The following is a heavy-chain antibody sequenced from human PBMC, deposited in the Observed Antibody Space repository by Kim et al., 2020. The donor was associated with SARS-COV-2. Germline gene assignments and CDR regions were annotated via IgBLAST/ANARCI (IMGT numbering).Heavy chain of an antibody. V-gene: IGHV4-59*01. J-gene: IGHJ6*02. Sequence: KSRVTISVDTSKNQFSLKLSSVTAADTAVYYCARTRLGYSSTMEDNYGMDVWGQGTTVTVSS. CDR3: ARTRLGYSSTMEDNYGMDV. D-gene: IGHD6-13*01.